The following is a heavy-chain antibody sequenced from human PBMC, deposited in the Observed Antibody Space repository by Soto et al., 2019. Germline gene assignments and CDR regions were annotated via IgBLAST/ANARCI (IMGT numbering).Heavy chain of an antibody. Sequence: QVQLVESGGGVVQPGRSLRLSCAASGFTFSSYGMHWVRQAPGKGLEWVAVISYDGSNKYYADSVKGRFTISRDNSKNTLYLQMNSLRAEDTAVYYCANGNGVIQLWLIDYWGQGTLVTVSS. CDR3: ANGNGVIQLWLIDY. CDR2: ISYDGSNK. D-gene: IGHD5-18*01. CDR1: GFTFSSYG. J-gene: IGHJ4*02. V-gene: IGHV3-30*18.